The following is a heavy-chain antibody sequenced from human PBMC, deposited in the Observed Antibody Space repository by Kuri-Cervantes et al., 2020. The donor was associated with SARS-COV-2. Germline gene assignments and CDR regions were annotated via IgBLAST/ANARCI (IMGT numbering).Heavy chain of an antibody. CDR3: ARGGYSSSSGHYFDY. V-gene: IGHV3-30*03. Sequence: GESLKISCVASGFTFSGYGMHWVRQAPGKGLEWVAVISYDGSARYYADSVKGRFTISRDNSKNSLYLQMNSLRAEDTAVYYCARGGYSSSSGHYFDYWGQGTLVTVSS. CDR2: ISYDGSAR. D-gene: IGHD6-6*01. CDR1: GFTFSGYG. J-gene: IGHJ4*02.